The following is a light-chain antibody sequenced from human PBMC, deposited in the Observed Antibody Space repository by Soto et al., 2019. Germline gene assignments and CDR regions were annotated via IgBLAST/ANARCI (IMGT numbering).Light chain of an antibody. V-gene: IGKV1-5*01. CDR1: QSVSGW. Sequence: DIQMTQSPSTLSASVGDTVTVTCRAIQSVSGWLALYQQTRGEAPKLLIYDAAALPRGVPSRFSGSGSGTKFTPTTGSLMPEEIATYYGKQYDNFPRAINFGQGTRLEI. CDR2: DAA. CDR3: KQYDNFPRAIN. J-gene: IGKJ5*01.